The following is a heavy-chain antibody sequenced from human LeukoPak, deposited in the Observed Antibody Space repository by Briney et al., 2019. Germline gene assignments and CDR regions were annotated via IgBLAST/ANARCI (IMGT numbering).Heavy chain of an antibody. V-gene: IGHV4-4*07. CDR3: ARDLNIYDSSGRLDY. CDR2: IYTSGST. CDR1: GGSISSYY. Sequence: SETLSLTCTVSGGSISSYYWSWIRQPAGKGLEWIGRIYTSGSTNYNPSLKRRVTMSVDTSKNQFSLKLSSVTAADTAVYYCARDLNIYDSSGRLDYWGQGTLVTVSS. D-gene: IGHD3-22*01. J-gene: IGHJ4*02.